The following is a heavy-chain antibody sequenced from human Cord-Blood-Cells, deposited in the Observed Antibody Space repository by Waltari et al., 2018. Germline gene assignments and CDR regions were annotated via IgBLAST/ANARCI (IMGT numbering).Heavy chain of an antibody. CDR2: IYHSGST. CDR3: ARMDGWGTYWYFDL. CDR1: GGSISSGGYS. V-gene: IGHV4-30-2*01. D-gene: IGHD6-19*01. Sequence: QLQLQESGSGLVKPSQTLSLTCAVSGGSISSGGYSWSWIRQPPGKGLEWIGYIYHSGSTYYNPSLKSRVTISVDRSKNQFSLKLSSVTAADTAVYYCARMDGWGTYWYFDLWGRGTLVTVSS. J-gene: IGHJ2*01.